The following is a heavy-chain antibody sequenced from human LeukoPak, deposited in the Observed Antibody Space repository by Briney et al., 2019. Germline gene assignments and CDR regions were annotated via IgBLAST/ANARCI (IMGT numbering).Heavy chain of an antibody. J-gene: IGHJ5*02. CDR2: ISYDGSNK. D-gene: IGHD1-1*01. CDR3: VKTGTDVS. V-gene: IGHV3-30*18. Sequence: PGRSLRLSCEASGFTFSNYGMQWVRQAPGKGLEWVAVISYDGSNKYYADSVRGRFTISRDNSKNTLYLEMNNLRAEDTAVYYCVKTGTDVSWGQGTLVTVSS. CDR1: GFTFSNYG.